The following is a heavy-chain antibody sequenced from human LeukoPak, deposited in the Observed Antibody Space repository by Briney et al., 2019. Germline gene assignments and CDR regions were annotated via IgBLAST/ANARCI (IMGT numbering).Heavy chain of an antibody. CDR2: ISSSSSYI. D-gene: IGHD3-9*01. CDR1: GFTFSSYS. Sequence: GGSLRLSCAASGFTFSSYSMNWVRQAPGKGLEWVSSISSSSSYIYYADSVKGRFTISRDNAKNSLYLQMNSLRAEDTAVYYCASIPLTGYYSFGYWGQGTLVTVSS. J-gene: IGHJ4*02. CDR3: ASIPLTGYYSFGY. V-gene: IGHV3-21*04.